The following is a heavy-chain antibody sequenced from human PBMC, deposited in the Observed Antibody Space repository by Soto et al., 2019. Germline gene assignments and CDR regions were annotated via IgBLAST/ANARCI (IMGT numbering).Heavy chain of an antibody. J-gene: IGHJ5*02. CDR3: ARDQLEGNWFDP. Sequence: QLQLQESGSGLVKPSQTLSLTCAVSGGSISSGGYSWNWIRQPPGKGLEWIGYIYHSGSTYYNTSLKSRVIISVDKSKNQFSLKLTSVTDADTAVYYCARDQLEGNWFDPWGQGPLVTVSS. D-gene: IGHD1-1*01. V-gene: IGHV4-30-2*01. CDR2: IYHSGST. CDR1: GGSISSGGYS.